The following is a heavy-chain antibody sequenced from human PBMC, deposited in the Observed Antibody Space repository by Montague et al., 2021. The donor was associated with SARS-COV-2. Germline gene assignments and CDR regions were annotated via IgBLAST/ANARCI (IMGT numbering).Heavy chain of an antibody. CDR2: ISSYSTYI. CDR3: AKRGLGSGSYYNYFDY. D-gene: IGHD3-10*01. CDR1: GFTFSTYG. V-gene: IGHV3-21*01. J-gene: IGHJ4*02. Sequence: SLRLSCAASGFTFSTYGMNWVRQAPGKGLEWVSSISSYSTYIYYADSVKGRFTISRDNAKNSLYLQMNSLRAEDTAVYYCAKRGLGSGSYYNYFDYWGQGTPVTVSS.